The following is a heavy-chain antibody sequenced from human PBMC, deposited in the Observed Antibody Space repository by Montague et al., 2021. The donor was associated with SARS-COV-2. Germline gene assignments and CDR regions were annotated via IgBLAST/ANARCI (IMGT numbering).Heavy chain of an antibody. CDR1: GLTFSSYA. J-gene: IGHJ5*02. CDR2: INGSGGST. CDR3: AKDRIVVVVAALFDP. D-gene: IGHD2-15*01. Sequence: SLRLSCAASGLTFSSYAMSWVRQAPGKGLEWVSAINGSGGSTYYADSVEGRFTISRDNSKNTLYLQMNSLRAEDTAVYYCAKDRIVVVVAALFDPWGQGTLVTVSS. V-gene: IGHV3-23*01.